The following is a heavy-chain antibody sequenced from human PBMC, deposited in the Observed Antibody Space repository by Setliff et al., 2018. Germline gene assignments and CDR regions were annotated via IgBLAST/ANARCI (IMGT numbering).Heavy chain of an antibody. J-gene: IGHJ6*02. CDR1: GYTFTGYY. V-gene: IGHV1-2*04. CDR2: INPNSGGT. Sequence: ASVKVSCKASGYTFTGYYMHWVRQAPGQGLEWMGWINPNSGGTNYAQKFQGWVTMTRDTSISTAYMELSRLRSDDTAVYYCARANDYSSGWYFYYYGMDVWGQGTTVTVSS. CDR3: ARANDYSSGWYFYYYGMDV. D-gene: IGHD6-19*01.